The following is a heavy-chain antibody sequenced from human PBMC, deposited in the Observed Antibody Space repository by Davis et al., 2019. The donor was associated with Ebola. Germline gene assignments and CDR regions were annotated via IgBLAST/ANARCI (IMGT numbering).Heavy chain of an antibody. CDR3: AKGTYGDYVAHFDY. D-gene: IGHD4-17*01. CDR2: IKQDGSEK. Sequence: GGSLRLSCAASGFTFSSYWMSWVRQAPGKVLEWVANIKQDGSEKYYVDSVKGRFTISRDNAKNSLYLQMNSLRAEDTALYYCAKGTYGDYVAHFDYWGQGTLVTVSS. J-gene: IGHJ4*02. V-gene: IGHV3-7*03. CDR1: GFTFSSYW.